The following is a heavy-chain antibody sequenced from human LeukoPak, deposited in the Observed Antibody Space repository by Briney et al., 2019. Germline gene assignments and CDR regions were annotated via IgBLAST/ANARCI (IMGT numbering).Heavy chain of an antibody. CDR1: GFTSSSYG. V-gene: IGHV3-30*18. CDR3: AKETGDYVDY. J-gene: IGHJ4*02. Sequence: PGGSLRLSCAASGFTSSSYGMHWVRQAPGKGLEWVAVISYDGTNKYYADSVKGRFTISRDNSKNTLYLQMNSLRAEDTAVYYCAKETGDYVDYWGQGTLVTVSS. CDR2: ISYDGTNK. D-gene: IGHD1-14*01.